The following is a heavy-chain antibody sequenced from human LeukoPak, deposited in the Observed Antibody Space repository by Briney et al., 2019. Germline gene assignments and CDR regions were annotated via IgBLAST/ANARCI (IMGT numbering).Heavy chain of an antibody. CDR3: ARDRRDIVVVPAAPWYYYYYMDV. D-gene: IGHD2-2*01. Sequence: GGSLRLSCAASGFTFSSYWMSWVRQAPGKGLEWVASIKQDGSEKYYVDSVKGRFTISRDNAKNSLYLQMNSLRAEDTAVYYCARDRRDIVVVPAAPWYYYYYMDVWGKGTTVTVSS. V-gene: IGHV3-7*01. CDR1: GFTFSSYW. J-gene: IGHJ6*03. CDR2: IKQDGSEK.